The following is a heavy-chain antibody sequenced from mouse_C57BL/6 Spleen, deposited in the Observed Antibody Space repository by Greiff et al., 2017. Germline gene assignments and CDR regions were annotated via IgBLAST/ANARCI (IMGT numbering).Heavy chain of an antibody. CDR3: ARREDYYGSSYDWYFDV. J-gene: IGHJ1*03. CDR2: IDPSDSET. V-gene: IGHV1-52*01. D-gene: IGHD1-1*01. CDR1: GYTFTSYW. Sequence: VQLQQPGAELVRPGSSVKLSCKASGYTFTSYWMHWVKQRPIQGLEWIGNIDPSDSETNYNQKFKDKATLTVDKSSSTAYMQLSSLTSEDSAVYYCARREDYYGSSYDWYFDVWGTGTTVTVSS.